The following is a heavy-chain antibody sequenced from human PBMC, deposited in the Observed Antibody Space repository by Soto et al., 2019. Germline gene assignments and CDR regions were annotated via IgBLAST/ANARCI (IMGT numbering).Heavy chain of an antibody. CDR3: TRDGDGRMSTNPYYYYGMDV. CDR2: VYYGGGA. V-gene: IGHV4-59*01. J-gene: IGHJ6*02. CDR1: GGSISGYY. Sequence: SETLSLTCTVSGGSISGYYWSWIRQPPGKGLEWIGNVYYGGGAKYNPSVKRRVSISVDTSKNQFSLNLSSVTAADPAVYYCTRDGDGRMSTNPYYYYGMDVLGPGITVTVSS. D-gene: IGHD2-21*02.